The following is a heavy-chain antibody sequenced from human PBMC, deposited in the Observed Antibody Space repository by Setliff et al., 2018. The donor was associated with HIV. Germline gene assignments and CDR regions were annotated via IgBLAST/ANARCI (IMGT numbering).Heavy chain of an antibody. J-gene: IGHJ6*03. V-gene: IGHV3-7*03. CDR1: RFSFRSYW. CDR2: IKQDGSEI. Sequence: GGSLRLSCAASRFSFRSYWVNWVRQAPGKGLAWVASIKQDGSEIYYVDSVKGRFTISRDNARGALFLQMNNLRADDTALYYCTRGSSGWKYYYYYYMDLWGSGTTVTVSS. D-gene: IGHD6-19*01. CDR3: TRGSSGWKYYYYYYMDL.